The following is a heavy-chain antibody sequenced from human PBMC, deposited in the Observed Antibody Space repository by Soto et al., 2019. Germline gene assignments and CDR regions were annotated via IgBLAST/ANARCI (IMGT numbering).Heavy chain of an antibody. V-gene: IGHV3-53*01. D-gene: IGHD3-10*01. CDR1: GFTVSNNY. Sequence: EVQLVESGGGLIQPGGSLRLSCAVSGFTVSNNYMSWVRQAPGKGLEGVSVIYSGGYTAYGDSVKGRFTISRDNSKNTLYPKKKARGADATAVFYWGSHAGGGGYWGQGTLVTVSS. J-gene: IGHJ4*02. CDR2: IYSGGYT. CDR3: GSHAGGGGY.